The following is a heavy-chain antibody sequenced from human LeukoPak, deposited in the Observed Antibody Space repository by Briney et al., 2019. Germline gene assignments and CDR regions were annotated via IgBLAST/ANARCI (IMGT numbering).Heavy chain of an antibody. CDR1: GFTFSSYA. D-gene: IGHD3-16*02. V-gene: IGHV3-23*01. J-gene: IGHJ4*02. CDR2: ISGSGGST. CDR3: AKDLPYYDYVWGSYQHDY. Sequence: GGSLRLSCAASGFTFSSYAMSWVRQAPGKGLEWVSAISGSGGSTYYADSVKGRFTISRDNSKNTLYLQMNSLRAEDTAVYYCAKDLPYYDYVWGSYQHDYWGQGTLVTVSS.